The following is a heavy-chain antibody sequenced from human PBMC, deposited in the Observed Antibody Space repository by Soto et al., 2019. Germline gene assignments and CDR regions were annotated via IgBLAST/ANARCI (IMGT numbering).Heavy chain of an antibody. CDR2: IYWDDDK. J-gene: IGHJ2*01. D-gene: IGHD5-12*01. CDR3: AHSRRDGYNFFWYFDL. CDR1: GFSLSTSGVG. Sequence: QITLKESGPTLVKPTQTLTLTCTFSGFSLSTSGVGVGWIRQPPGKALEWLALIYWDDDKRYSPSLKSRLTITKDTPKTQVVLTMTNTDPVDTATYYCAHSRRDGYNFFWYFDLWGRGTLVTVSS. V-gene: IGHV2-5*02.